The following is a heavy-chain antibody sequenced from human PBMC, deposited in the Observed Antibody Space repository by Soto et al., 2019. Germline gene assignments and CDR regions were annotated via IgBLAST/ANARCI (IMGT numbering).Heavy chain of an antibody. CDR1: GYTFTCHG. CDR2: IXXXNRXX. J-gene: IGHJ4*02. Sequence: AXXKVPCKASGYTFTCHGISWVRQAPGREXXXXXXIXXXNRXXTYXXXXXXXAXXXTXXXTRKVYMELRRLRSDDTAVYYCARGWYSDYWGQGTLVNASS. CDR3: ARGWYSDY. D-gene: IGHD1-26*01. V-gene: IGHV1-18*01.